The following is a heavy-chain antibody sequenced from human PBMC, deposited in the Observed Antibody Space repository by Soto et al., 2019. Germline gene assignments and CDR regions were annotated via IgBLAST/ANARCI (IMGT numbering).Heavy chain of an antibody. V-gene: IGHV3-15*07. CDR2: IKSKTDGGTP. J-gene: IGHJ4*02. CDR3: AKDDYLIHLGELSLGY. CDR1: GFTFSNAW. D-gene: IGHD3-16*02. Sequence: GGSLRLSCAASGFTFSNAWINWVRQAPGKGLEWVGRIKSKTDGGTPDYAAPVKGRFAISRDDSKNMVYLQMNSLRAEDTAVYYCAKDDYLIHLGELSLGYWGQGTLVT.